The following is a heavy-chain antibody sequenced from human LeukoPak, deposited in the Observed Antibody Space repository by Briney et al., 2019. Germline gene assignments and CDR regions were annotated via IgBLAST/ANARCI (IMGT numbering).Heavy chain of an antibody. V-gene: IGHV4-38-2*02. J-gene: IGHJ4*02. D-gene: IGHD2-15*01. CDR3: ARAERDCSGGSCYSGYYFDY. CDR1: GYSISSGYY. CDR2: IYQTGSA. Sequence: PSETLSLTCTVSGYSISSGYYWGWIRQPPGKGLEWIGSIYQTGSAYYNPSPKSRVTISVDTSKNQFSLKLSSVTAADTAVYYCARAERDCSGGSCYSGYYFDYWGQGTLVTVSS.